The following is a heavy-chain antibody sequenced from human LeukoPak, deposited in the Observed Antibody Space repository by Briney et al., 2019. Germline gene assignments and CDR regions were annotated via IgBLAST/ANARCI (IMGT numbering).Heavy chain of an antibody. Sequence: SETLSLTCGVAGYSISSGYQWAWIRESPGKGLGWIGSIYHSGSAHYNPSVKSRVTISVETSKHQYSLNMYYVTAADTAVYYCARDPRWLTPDCTSTSCYQNYFDPWGQGPLVPVSS. D-gene: IGHD2-2*01. J-gene: IGHJ5*02. CDR3: ARDPRWLTPDCTSTSCYQNYFDP. V-gene: IGHV4-38-2*02. CDR1: GYSISSGYQ. CDR2: IYHSGSA.